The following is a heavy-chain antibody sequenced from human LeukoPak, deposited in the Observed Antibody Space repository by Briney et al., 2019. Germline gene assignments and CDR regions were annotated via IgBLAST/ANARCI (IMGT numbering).Heavy chain of an antibody. CDR3: ASQGAYMVRGVIGINY. CDR2: IYSGGST. J-gene: IGHJ4*02. CDR1: GFTVSSNY. D-gene: IGHD3-10*01. V-gene: IGHV3-66*02. Sequence: GGSLRLSCAASGFTVSSNYMSWVRQAPGKGLEWVSVIYSGGSTYYADSVKGRFTISRDNSKNTLYLQMNSLRAEDTAVYYCASQGAYMVRGVIGINYWGQGTLVTVSS.